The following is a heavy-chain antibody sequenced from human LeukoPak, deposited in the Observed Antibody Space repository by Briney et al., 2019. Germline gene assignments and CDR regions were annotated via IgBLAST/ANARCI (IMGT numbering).Heavy chain of an antibody. CDR1: GFTFSSYD. CDR3: ARAHRYSYGLDAFDI. Sequence: GGSLRLSCAASGFTFSSYDMHWVRQATGKGLEWVSAIGTAGDTYYPGSVKGRFTISRENAENSLYLQMNSLRAGDTAVYYCARAHRYSYGLDAFDIWGQGTMVTVSS. CDR2: IGTAGDT. D-gene: IGHD5-18*01. V-gene: IGHV3-13*01. J-gene: IGHJ3*02.